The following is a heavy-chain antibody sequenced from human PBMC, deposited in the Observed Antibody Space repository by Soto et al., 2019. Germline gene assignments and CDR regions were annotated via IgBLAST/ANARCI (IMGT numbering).Heavy chain of an antibody. J-gene: IGHJ4*02. CDR1: GFTFSNYA. CDR2: ISHKSSAI. D-gene: IGHD4-17*01. CDR3: SRDPYSATTVTIIDY. V-gene: IGHV3-48*02. Sequence: EVQLVEYGGGLVQPGGSLRLYCESSGFTFSNYAMNWFRQDPGKGLEWASYISHKSSAIYHADSVKGRFTISRDNAKNSLYLQMNSLRDADTAVYYCSRDPYSATTVTIIDYWGQGTLVTVSS.